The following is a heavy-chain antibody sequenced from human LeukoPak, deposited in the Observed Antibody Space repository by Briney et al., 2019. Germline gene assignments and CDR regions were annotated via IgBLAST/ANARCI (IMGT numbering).Heavy chain of an antibody. CDR2: ISTSSRYI. CDR3: ARADCSGSTCYLRHSWFDP. Sequence: GGSLRLSCAASGFTLSTFDMSWVRQAPGKGLEWVSSISTSSRYIYYRASVKGRFTISRDDAKNSLYLQMNSLTVEDTAVYYCARADCSGSTCYLRHSWFDPWGQGTLVTVSS. J-gene: IGHJ5*02. CDR1: GFTLSTFD. V-gene: IGHV3-21*06. D-gene: IGHD2-2*01.